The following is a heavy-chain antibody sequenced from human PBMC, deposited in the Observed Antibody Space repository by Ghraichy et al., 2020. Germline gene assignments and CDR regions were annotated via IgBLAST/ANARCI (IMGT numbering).Heavy chain of an antibody. J-gene: IGHJ5*02. CDR2: ISSSSSYI. D-gene: IGHD3-3*01. CDR1: GFTFSSYS. CDR3: ARDAFPAAIFGVVISNWFDP. V-gene: IGHV3-21*01. Sequence: GGSLRLSCAASGFTFSSYSMNWVRQAPGKGLEWVSSISSSSSYIYYADSVKGRFTISRDNAKNSLYLQMNSLRAEDTAVYYCARDAFPAAIFGVVISNWFDPWGQGTLVTVSS.